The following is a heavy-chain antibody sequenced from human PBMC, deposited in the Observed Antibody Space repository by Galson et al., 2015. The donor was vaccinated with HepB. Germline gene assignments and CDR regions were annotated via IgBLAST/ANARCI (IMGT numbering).Heavy chain of an antibody. CDR3: ARRNSGSYSLDY. V-gene: IGHV4-59*08. Sequence: SETLSLTCIVSGGSISSYYWSWIRQPPGKGLEWIGYIYYSGSTNYNPSLKSRVTISVDTSKNQFSLKLSSVTAADTAVYYCARRNSGSYSLDYWGQGTLVTVSS. CDR1: GGSISSYY. D-gene: IGHD1-26*01. CDR2: IYYSGST. J-gene: IGHJ4*02.